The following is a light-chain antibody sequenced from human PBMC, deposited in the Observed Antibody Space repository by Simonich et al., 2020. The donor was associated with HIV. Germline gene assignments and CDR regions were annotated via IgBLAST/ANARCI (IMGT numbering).Light chain of an antibody. J-gene: IGKJ1*01. CDR2: GAS. CDR3: QQCNNWPPT. V-gene: IGKV3-15*01. CDR1: QSVSSN. Sequence: EIVMPQSPATLSVSPGERATPSCRASQSVSSNLSWYQLKAGQAPRLLIYGASARASGIPARFSGSGSGTECTLTSSSMQSEDFAVYYCQQCNNWPPTFGQGTKVEIK.